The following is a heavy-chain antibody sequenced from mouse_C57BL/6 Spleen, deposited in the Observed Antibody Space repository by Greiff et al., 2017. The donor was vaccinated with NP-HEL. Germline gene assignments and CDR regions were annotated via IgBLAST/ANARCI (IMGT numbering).Heavy chain of an antibody. CDR2: INPSTGGT. J-gene: IGHJ4*01. CDR3: ARRAYDFRGAMDY. D-gene: IGHD2-4*01. V-gene: IGHV1-42*01. Sequence: EVKLQQSGPELVKPGASVKISCKASGYSFTGYYMNWVKQSPEKSLEWIGEINPSTGGTTYNQKFKAKATLTVDKSSSTAYMQLKSLTSEDSAVYYCARRAYDFRGAMDYWGQGTSVTVSS. CDR1: GYSFTGYY.